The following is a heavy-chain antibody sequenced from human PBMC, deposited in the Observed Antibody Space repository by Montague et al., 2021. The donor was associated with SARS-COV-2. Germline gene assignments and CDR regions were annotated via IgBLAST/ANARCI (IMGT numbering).Heavy chain of an antibody. CDR2: IYYSGST. CDR1: GGSISSYY. D-gene: IGHD4-23*01. J-gene: IGHJ3*02. V-gene: IGHV4-59*13. Sequence: SQTLSLTCTVSGGSISSYYWSWIRQPPGKGLEWIGYIYYSGSTNYSPSLTIRVTISVDTATKQFSLKLSSVTAADSAVYYCAREGCGEINSRDDFDIWGQGTLVTVSS. CDR3: AREGCGEINSRDDFDI.